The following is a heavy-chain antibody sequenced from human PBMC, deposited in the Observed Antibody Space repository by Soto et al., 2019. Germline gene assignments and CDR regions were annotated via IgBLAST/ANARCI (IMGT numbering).Heavy chain of an antibody. CDR3: AREPVPDHVYYGLDV. CDR1: GGSISNGDYY. CDR2: IYYSGST. J-gene: IGHJ6*02. D-gene: IGHD2-8*01. Sequence: SETLSLTCTISGGSISNGDYYWNWIRQSPGKGLEWIGYIYYSGSTYYNPSLKSRVTMFVDTSNNQFSLKLTSVTVADTAVYHCAREPVPDHVYYGLDVWGQGTTVTVSS. V-gene: IGHV4-30-4*01.